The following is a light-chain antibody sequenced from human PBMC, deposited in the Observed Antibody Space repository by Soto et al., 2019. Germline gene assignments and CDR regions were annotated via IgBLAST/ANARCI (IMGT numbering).Light chain of an antibody. CDR1: QGISSY. CDR2: AAS. Sequence: DIQLTQSPSFLSASVGDRVTITCRASQGISSYLAWYQQKPGKAPKLLIYAASTMQSGVPARFSVSGSGTEFTLTISSLQPEDAATYYCQQLNSCFGRGTKVDIK. J-gene: IGKJ3*01. V-gene: IGKV1-9*01. CDR3: QQLNSC.